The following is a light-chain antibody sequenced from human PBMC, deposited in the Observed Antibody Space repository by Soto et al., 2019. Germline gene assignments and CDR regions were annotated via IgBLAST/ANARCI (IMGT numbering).Light chain of an antibody. CDR3: SSYTSKSSLI. J-gene: IGLJ2*01. CDR1: MRDVGAYNL. V-gene: IGLV2-14*01. CDR2: EVR. Sequence: QSALTQPASVSGSPGQSITLSCAGTMRDVGAYNLVSWYQQHPGRAPQLIIYEVRNRPSGISFRFSGSKSGNTASLTISGLQAEDEADYYCSSYTSKSSLIFGGGTKLTVL.